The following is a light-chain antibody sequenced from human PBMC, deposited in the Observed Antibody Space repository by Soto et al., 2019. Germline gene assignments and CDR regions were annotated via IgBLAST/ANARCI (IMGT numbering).Light chain of an antibody. J-gene: IGKJ5*01. Sequence: EIVLTQSPGTLSLSPGDRATLSFGSSQSVSSYLAWYQQKPGQAPRLLIFGASNRATGIPARFSGSGSGTDFTLTISSLEPEDFAVYYCQQRSNWPSITFGQGTRLEIK. V-gene: IGKV3-11*01. CDR1: QSVSSY. CDR3: QQRSNWPSIT. CDR2: GAS.